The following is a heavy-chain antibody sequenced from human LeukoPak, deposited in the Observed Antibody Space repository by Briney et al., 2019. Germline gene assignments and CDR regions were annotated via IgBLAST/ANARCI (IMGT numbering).Heavy chain of an antibody. J-gene: IGHJ4*02. CDR3: ARVPHWTYVPDY. CDR1: GASVSSDRFY. Sequence: SETLSLTCTVSGASVSSDRFYWTWVRQPAGKGLEWIGRIKSSNTNYNPSLKSRVSISLDTSTNEFSLKLSSLTAADTAVYYCARVPHWTYVPDYCGQGTLVTVSS. V-gene: IGHV4-61*02. CDR2: IKSSNT. D-gene: IGHD3-16*01.